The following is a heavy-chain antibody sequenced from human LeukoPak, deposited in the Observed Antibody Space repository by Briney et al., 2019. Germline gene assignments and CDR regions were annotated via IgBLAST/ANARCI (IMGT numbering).Heavy chain of an antibody. CDR1: GGSISSGGYY. V-gene: IGHV4-61*08. CDR3: ASQNRSSSVDY. D-gene: IGHD6-6*01. J-gene: IGHJ4*02. Sequence: SETLSLTCTVSGGSISSGGYYWSWIRQPPGKGLEWIGYIYYSGSTNYNPSLKSRVTISVDTSKNQFSLKLSSVTAADTAVYYCASQNRSSSVDYWGQGTLVTVSS. CDR2: IYYSGST.